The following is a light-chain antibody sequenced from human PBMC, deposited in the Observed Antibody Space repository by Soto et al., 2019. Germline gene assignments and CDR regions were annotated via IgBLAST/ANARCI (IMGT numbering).Light chain of an antibody. CDR1: QGISSY. V-gene: IGKV1-8*01. CDR3: QQYKAYPYT. J-gene: IGKJ2*01. Sequence: AIRMTQSPSSLSASTGDRVTITCRASQGISSYLAWYQQKPGKAPKLLIYTTSSLEGGVPSRFSGSGSGTEFTLTISGLKPDDFATYYCQQYKAYPYTFAQGTKVDIK. CDR2: TTS.